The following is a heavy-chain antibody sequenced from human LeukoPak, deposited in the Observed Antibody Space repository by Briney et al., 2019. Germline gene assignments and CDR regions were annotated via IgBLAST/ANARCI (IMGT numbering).Heavy chain of an antibody. CDR3: AITGDYRSGDYYYFYGMDV. CDR2: ISYDGSYK. Sequence: PGRSLRLSCAASGFTFSSYGMHWVRQAPGKGLEWVAVISYDGSYKYYADSVRGRFTISRDNSKNTLYLQMNSLRAEDTAVYYCAITGDYRSGDYYYFYGMDVWGQGTTVTVSS. V-gene: IGHV3-30*03. J-gene: IGHJ6*02. D-gene: IGHD4-17*01. CDR1: GFTFSSYG.